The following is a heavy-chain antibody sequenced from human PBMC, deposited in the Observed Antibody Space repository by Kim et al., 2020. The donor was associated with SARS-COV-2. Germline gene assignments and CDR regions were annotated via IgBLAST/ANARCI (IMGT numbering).Heavy chain of an antibody. V-gene: IGHV4-31*02. J-gene: IGHJ4*02. CDR3: ERGGPRNVDY. Sequence: SPSDTPSLKSRVTISVDTSKTQFSLTLSSVTAADTAVYYCERGGPRNVDYWGQGTLVTVSS. CDR2: SP. D-gene: IGHD3-10*01.